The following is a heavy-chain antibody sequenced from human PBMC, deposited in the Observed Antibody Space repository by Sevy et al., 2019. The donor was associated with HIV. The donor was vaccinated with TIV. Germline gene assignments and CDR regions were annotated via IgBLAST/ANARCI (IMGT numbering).Heavy chain of an antibody. CDR1: GFTFSSYG. D-gene: IGHD6-6*01. CDR3: ARDLAAACPGDY. V-gene: IGHV3-33*01. Sequence: GGSLRLSCAASGFTFSSYGMHWVRQAPGKGLEWVAVIWYDGSNKYYADSVKGRFTISRDNSKNTLYLQMNSLRAEDTAVYYCARDLAAACPGDYWGQGTLVTVSS. CDR2: IWYDGSNK. J-gene: IGHJ4*02.